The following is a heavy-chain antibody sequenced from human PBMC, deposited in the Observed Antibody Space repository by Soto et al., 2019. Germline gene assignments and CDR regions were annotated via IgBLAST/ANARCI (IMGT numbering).Heavy chain of an antibody. CDR1: GGSISSSSYY. Sequence: SETLSFTCTVSGGSISSSSYYWGWIRQPPGKGLEWIGSIYYSGSTYYNPSLKSRVTISVDTSKNQFSLKLSSVTAADTAVYYCARHQYYFDYWGQGTLVTVSS. CDR3: ARHQYYFDY. J-gene: IGHJ4*02. CDR2: IYYSGST. V-gene: IGHV4-39*01.